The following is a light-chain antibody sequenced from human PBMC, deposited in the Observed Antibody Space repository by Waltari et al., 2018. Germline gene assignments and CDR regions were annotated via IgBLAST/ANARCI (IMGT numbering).Light chain of an antibody. CDR1: QSISSL. Sequence: DIQMNQSPSTLSASVGNRVTITCRASQSISSLLAWYQQKPGKAPKLLIYKASSLESGVPSRFSGSGSGTEFTLTISSLQPDDFATYYCQQYNSHSWTFGQGTKVEIK. CDR2: KAS. J-gene: IGKJ1*01. CDR3: QQYNSHSWT. V-gene: IGKV1-5*03.